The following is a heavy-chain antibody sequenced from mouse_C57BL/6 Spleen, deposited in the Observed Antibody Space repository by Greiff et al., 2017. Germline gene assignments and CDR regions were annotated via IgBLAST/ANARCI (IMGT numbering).Heavy chain of an antibody. CDR1: GFTFSSYG. CDR3: ARLQATDYYAMDY. V-gene: IGHV5-6*01. CDR2: ISSGGSYT. Sequence: EVKLMESGGDLVKPGGSLKLSCAASGFTFSSYGMSWVRQTPDKRLEWVATISSGGSYTYYPDSVKGRFTISRDNAKNTLYLQMSSLKSEDTAMYYCARLQATDYYAMDYWGQGTSVTVSS. J-gene: IGHJ4*01. D-gene: IGHD3-2*02.